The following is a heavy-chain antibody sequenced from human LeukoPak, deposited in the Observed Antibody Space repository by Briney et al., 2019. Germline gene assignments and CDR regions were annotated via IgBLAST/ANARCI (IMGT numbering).Heavy chain of an antibody. D-gene: IGHD3-10*01. J-gene: IGHJ6*02. Sequence: GGSLRLSCAASGFTFSSYGMRWVRQAPGKGLGWVAFIRYDGSNKYYADSVKGRFTISRDNSKNTLYLQMNSLRAEDTAVYYCAKKDYYGSGSYSGNRYYYGMDVWGQGTTVTVSS. CDR3: AKKDYYGSGSYSGNRYYYGMDV. CDR2: IRYDGSNK. CDR1: GFTFSSYG. V-gene: IGHV3-30*02.